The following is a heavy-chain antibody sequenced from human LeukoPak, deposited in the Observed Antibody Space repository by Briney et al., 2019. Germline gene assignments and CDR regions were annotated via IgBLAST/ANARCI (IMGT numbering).Heavy chain of an antibody. CDR2: IGAYNGNT. CDR1: GYTFTSYG. Sequence: ASVKVSCKASGYTFTSYGISWVRQAPGQGLEWMGWIGAYNGNTNYAQKLQGRVTMTTDTSTSTAYMELRSLRSDDTAVYYCARGGPPYYYGSGSYYPSNWFDPWGQGTLVTVSS. J-gene: IGHJ5*02. V-gene: IGHV1-18*01. D-gene: IGHD3-10*01. CDR3: ARGGPPYYYGSGSYYPSNWFDP.